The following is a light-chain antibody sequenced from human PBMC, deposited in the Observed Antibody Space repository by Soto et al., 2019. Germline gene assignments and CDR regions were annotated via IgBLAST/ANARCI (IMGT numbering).Light chain of an antibody. J-gene: IGKJ2*01. Sequence: DIQMTQSPSSLPASVGDRVTITCQASRDIDKYLNWYQQKSGKAPKLLISDASTLEIGVPSRFSGSRSGTDFTFAISSLQREDAATYYCQQNDFRPYTFGPGTKLEI. CDR2: DAS. CDR1: RDIDKY. CDR3: QQNDFRPYT. V-gene: IGKV1-33*01.